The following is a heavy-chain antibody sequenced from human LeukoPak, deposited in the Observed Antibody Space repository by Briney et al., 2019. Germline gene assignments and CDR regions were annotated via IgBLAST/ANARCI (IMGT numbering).Heavy chain of an antibody. J-gene: IGHJ3*02. V-gene: IGHV3-30*18. CDR3: AKDSGIAVAGTLRAFDI. Sequence: SGGSLRLSCAASGFAFSNYGMHWVRQAPGKGLEWVAVISYDGSNKYFADSVKGRFTISRDNSKNTLYLQMNSLRAEDTAVYYCAKDSGIAVAGTLRAFDIWGQGTMVTVSS. D-gene: IGHD6-19*01. CDR2: ISYDGSNK. CDR1: GFAFSNYG.